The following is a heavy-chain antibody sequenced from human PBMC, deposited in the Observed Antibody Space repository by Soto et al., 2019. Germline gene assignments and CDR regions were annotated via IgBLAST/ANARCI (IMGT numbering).Heavy chain of an antibody. V-gene: IGHV3-30-3*01. CDR3: ARDYVAHPVAAVRFDY. CDR1: GFSFSAHA. Sequence: QVHLVESGGGVVEPGRSLRPSCVASGFSFSAHALHWVRQAPGKGLEWVSLISYDGDNKYYAESVKGRFTISRDNSKNTVYLQMDRLRVEDTALYYCARDYVAHPVAAVRFDYWGQGALVTVSS. J-gene: IGHJ4*02. CDR2: ISYDGDNK. D-gene: IGHD6-19*01.